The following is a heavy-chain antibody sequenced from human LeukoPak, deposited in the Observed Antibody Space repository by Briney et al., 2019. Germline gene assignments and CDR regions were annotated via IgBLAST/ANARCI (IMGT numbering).Heavy chain of an antibody. D-gene: IGHD4-17*01. CDR3: AKGLRNIYYFDY. CDR2: ISGSGGST. CDR1: GFTFSSYA. J-gene: IGHJ4*02. Sequence: GGSLRLSCAASGFTFSSYAMSWVRQTPGKGLEWVSTISGSGGSTYYADSVKGRFIISRDNSKNTLYLQMNSLRAEDTAVYYCAKGLRNIYYFDYWGQGTLVTVSS. V-gene: IGHV3-23*01.